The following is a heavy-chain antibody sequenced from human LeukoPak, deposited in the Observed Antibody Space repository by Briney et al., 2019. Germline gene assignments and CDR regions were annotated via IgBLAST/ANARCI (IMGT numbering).Heavy chain of an antibody. J-gene: IGHJ6*02. V-gene: IGHV4-4*07. CDR1: GGSISYF. CDR2: IHSSGGT. Sequence: SETLSLTCTVSGGSISYFWTWIRQPAGKGLEWIGRIHSSGGTNYNPSLRSRVTMSVDTSKNQFSLKLTSVTAADTAIYYCARRRNGPSADYYYGMDVWGQGTTVTVSS. D-gene: IGHD3-10*01. CDR3: ARRRNGPSADYYYGMDV.